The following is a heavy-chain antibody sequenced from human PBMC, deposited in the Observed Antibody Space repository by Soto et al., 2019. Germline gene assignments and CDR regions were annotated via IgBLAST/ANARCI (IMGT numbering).Heavy chain of an antibody. Sequence: QVQLVQSGAEVKKPGSSVKVSCKASADTFNSYSLSWLRQAPGQRLEWMGGITPVFGTADYAQSFEDRLTITADDSTSTVYMELSSLRSDDTAVYYCARSLEGTTVTNWFDPWGQGALVTVSS. D-gene: IGHD4-17*01. J-gene: IGHJ5*02. CDR1: ADTFNSYS. V-gene: IGHV1-69*01. CDR3: ARSLEGTTVTNWFDP. CDR2: ITPVFGTA.